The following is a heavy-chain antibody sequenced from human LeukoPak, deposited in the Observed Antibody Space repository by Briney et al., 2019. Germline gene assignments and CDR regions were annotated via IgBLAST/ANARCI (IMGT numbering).Heavy chain of an antibody. CDR1: GISFSGAW. CDR3: AKEGSDIVVVVAATPFDY. CDR2: IKSKTYGETA. J-gene: IGHJ4*02. D-gene: IGHD2-15*01. Sequence: GGSLRLSCAASGISFSGAWMAWVRHPPGKGLEWVGRIKSKTYGETADYIASVKGRFTISRDDSKNTLYLQMNSLRAEDTAVYYCAKEGSDIVVVVAATPFDYWGQGTLVTVSS. V-gene: IGHV3-15*01.